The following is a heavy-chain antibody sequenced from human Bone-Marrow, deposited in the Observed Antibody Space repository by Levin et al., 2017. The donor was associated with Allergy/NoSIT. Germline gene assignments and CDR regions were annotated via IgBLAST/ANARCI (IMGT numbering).Heavy chain of an antibody. CDR2: IWYDGSNT. CDR3: ARDRRRFSDIVTVEDGVGSAFDM. J-gene: IGHJ3*02. CDR1: GFTFSNYG. V-gene: IGHV3-33*01. Sequence: LAGGSLRLSCASSGFTFSNYGIHWVRQAPGKGLQWVAVIWYDGSNTIYADSVKGRFTISRDNAKDTVYLQMRSLRADDTAVYYCARDRRRFSDIVTVEDGVGSAFDMWGQGTRVVVSS. D-gene: IGHD3-9*01.